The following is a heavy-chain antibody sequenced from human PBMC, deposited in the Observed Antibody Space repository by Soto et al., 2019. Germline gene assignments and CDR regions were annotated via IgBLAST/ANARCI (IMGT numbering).Heavy chain of an antibody. CDR1: GFTFSSYA. CDR3: AKVSFWSGYYMGYFDY. CDR2: ISGSGGST. D-gene: IGHD3-3*01. J-gene: IGHJ4*02. Sequence: RLSCAASGFTFSSYAMSWVRQAPGKGLEWVSAISGSGGSTYYADSVKGRFTISRDNSKNTLYLQMNSLRAEDTAVYYCAKVSFWSGYYMGYFDYWGQGTLVTVSS. V-gene: IGHV3-23*01.